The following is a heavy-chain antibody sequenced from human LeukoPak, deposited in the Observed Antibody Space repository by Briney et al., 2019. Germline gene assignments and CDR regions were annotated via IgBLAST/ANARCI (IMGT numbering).Heavy chain of an antibody. CDR3: AKDLNYYDSSGYGY. Sequence: GGSLRLSCAASGFTCSSYGMHWVRQAPGKGLEWVAVISYDGSNKYYADSVKGRFTISRDNSKNTLYLQMNSLRAEDTAVYYCAKDLNYYDSSGYGYWGQGTLVTVSS. D-gene: IGHD3-22*01. CDR2: ISYDGSNK. CDR1: GFTCSSYG. V-gene: IGHV3-30*18. J-gene: IGHJ4*02.